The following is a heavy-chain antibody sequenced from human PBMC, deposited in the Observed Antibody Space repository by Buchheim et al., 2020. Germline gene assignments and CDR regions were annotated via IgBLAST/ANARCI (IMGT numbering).Heavy chain of an antibody. CDR1: GFTFSRYG. CDR2: INSDGSVK. V-gene: IGHV3-33*03. Sequence: QVQLVESGGGVVQPGRSLRLSCTASGFTFSRYGMHWVRQAPGKGLECVAGINSDGSVKYYVDSVKGRFTISRDISKNTVYLQMESLRVEDTVVYYCAAEYCNKEGCLLTDSMDNWGQGT. J-gene: IGHJ3*01. CDR3: AAEYCNKEGCLLTDSMDN. D-gene: IGHD2/OR15-2a*01.